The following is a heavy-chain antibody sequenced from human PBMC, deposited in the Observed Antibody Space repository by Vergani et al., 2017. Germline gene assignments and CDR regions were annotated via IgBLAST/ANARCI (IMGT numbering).Heavy chain of an antibody. CDR2: IHYSENT. V-gene: IGHV4-59*11. Sequence: QVQLQESGPGLVKSSETLSLPFSVSFDSIRNLYCNWIPQPPGKGLEWIGSIHYSENTNYNPSLKTRVTISIDTSKNQLSLTLTSVTAADTAVYYCASDTHSGQRADRWGKGILVTVTS. CDR1: FDSIRNLY. J-gene: IGHJ5*02. CDR3: ASDTHSGQRADR. D-gene: IGHD6-19*01.